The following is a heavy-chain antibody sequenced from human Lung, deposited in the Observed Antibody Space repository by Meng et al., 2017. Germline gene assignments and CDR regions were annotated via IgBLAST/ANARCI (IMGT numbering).Heavy chain of an antibody. J-gene: IGHJ4*02. CDR3: ARVRGVKTDY. Sequence: QVQMQVVGPGLVKPSETLSLTCTVSGGSISSYYWSWIRQPPGKGLEWIGYISYSGNTNYNPSLKSRVTISVDTSKNQFSLKLSSVTATDTAVYYCARVRGVKTDYWGQGTLVTVSS. V-gene: IGHV4-59*01. CDR1: GGSISSYY. CDR2: ISYSGNT. D-gene: IGHD3-10*01.